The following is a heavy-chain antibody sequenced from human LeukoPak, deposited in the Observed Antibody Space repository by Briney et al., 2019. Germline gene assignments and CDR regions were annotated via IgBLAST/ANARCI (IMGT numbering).Heavy chain of an antibody. CDR2: IYHSGST. CDR3: ARDLRGSSSWLDYYYYMDV. CDR1: GYSISSGYY. D-gene: IGHD6-13*01. V-gene: IGHV4-38-2*02. Sequence: PSETLSLTCTVSGYSISSGYYWGWIRPPPGKGLEWIGSIYHSGSTYYNPSLKSRVTTSVDTSKNQFSLKLSSVTAADTAVYYCARDLRGSSSWLDYYYYMDVWGKGTTVTVSS. J-gene: IGHJ6*03.